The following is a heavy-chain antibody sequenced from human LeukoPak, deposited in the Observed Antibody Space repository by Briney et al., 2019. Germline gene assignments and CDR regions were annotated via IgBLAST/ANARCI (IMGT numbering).Heavy chain of an antibody. Sequence: SETLSLTCTVSGGSISSYYWSWIRQPPGKGLEWIGYIYYSGSTNYNPSLKSRVTISVDTSKNQFSLKLSSVTAADTAVYYCARHFGGPNWFDPRGQGTLVTVSS. J-gene: IGHJ5*02. CDR2: IYYSGST. D-gene: IGHD3-10*01. CDR3: ARHFGGPNWFDP. CDR1: GGSISSYY. V-gene: IGHV4-59*08.